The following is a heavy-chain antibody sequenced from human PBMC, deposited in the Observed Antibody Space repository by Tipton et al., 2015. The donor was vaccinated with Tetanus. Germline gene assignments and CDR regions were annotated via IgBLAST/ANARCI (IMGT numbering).Heavy chain of an antibody. V-gene: IGHV3-11*04. CDR3: ARDFRPIFGVAQPFDP. D-gene: IGHD3-3*01. CDR1: GFTFSAYY. J-gene: IGHJ5*02. Sequence: LSLTCAASGFTFSAYYMSWIRLAPGKGLEWISYISHTGTTTYYSASVMGRFTISRDNAKNSLYLQMNSLRDEDTVIYYCARDFRPIFGVAQPFDPWGQGTLVTVSS. CDR2: ISHTGTTT.